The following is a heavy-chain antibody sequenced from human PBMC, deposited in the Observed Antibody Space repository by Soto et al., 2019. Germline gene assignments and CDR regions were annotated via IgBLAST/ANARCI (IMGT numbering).Heavy chain of an antibody. CDR3: ARDTSGFGDYVSRYYYGMDV. CDR1: GGSISSYY. CDR2: IYYSGST. J-gene: IGHJ6*02. D-gene: IGHD4-17*01. V-gene: IGHV4-59*01. Sequence: PSETLSLTCTVSGGSISSYYWSWIRQPPGKGLEWIGYIYYSGSTNYNPSLKSRVTISVDTSKNQFSLKLSSVTAADTAVYYCARDTSGFGDYVSRYYYGMDVWGQGTTVTVSS.